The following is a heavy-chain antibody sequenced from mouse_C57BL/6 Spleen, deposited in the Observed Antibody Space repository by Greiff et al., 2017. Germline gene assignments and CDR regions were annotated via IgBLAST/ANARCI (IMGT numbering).Heavy chain of an antibody. V-gene: IGHV1-18*01. CDR3: ARRGYYGSREGYAMDY. CDR2: INPNNGGT. Sequence: VQLQQSGPELVKPGASVKIPCKASGYTFTDYNMDWVKQSHGKSLEWIGDINPNNGGTIYNQKFKGKATLTVDKSSSTAYMELRSLTSEDTAVYYCARRGYYGSREGYAMDYWGQGTSVTVSS. D-gene: IGHD1-1*01. CDR1: GYTFTDYN. J-gene: IGHJ4*01.